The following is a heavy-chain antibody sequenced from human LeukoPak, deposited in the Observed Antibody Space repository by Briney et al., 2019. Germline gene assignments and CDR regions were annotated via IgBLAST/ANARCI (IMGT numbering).Heavy chain of an antibody. Sequence: GGSLRLSCAASGFTFSSYAMSWVRQAPGKGLEWVSAISGSGGSTYYADSVKGRFTISRDNSKKTLYLQMNSLRAEDTAVYYCARDSDYYDSSGYYEYYFDYWGQGTLVTVSS. CDR1: GFTFSSYA. CDR3: ARDSDYYDSSGYYEYYFDY. D-gene: IGHD3-22*01. V-gene: IGHV3-23*01. CDR2: ISGSGGST. J-gene: IGHJ4*02.